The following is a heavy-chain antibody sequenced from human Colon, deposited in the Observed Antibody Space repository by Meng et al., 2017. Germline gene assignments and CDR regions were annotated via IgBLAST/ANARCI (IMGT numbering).Heavy chain of an antibody. CDR3: TTVHSSGWTTTDY. CDR1: GFTFSNAW. J-gene: IGHJ4*02. Sequence: GESLKISCAASGFTFSNAWMSWVRQAPGKGLEWVGSIKSKTDGGTTDYAAPVKGRFTISRDDSKNTLYLQMNSLKTEDTAGYYCTTVHSSGWTTTDYWGQGTLVTVSS. CDR2: IKSKTDGGTT. D-gene: IGHD6-19*01. V-gene: IGHV3-15*01.